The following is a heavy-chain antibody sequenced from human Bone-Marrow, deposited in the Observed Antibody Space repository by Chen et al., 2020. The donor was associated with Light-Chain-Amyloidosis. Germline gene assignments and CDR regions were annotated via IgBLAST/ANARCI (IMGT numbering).Heavy chain of an antibody. D-gene: IGHD5-12*01. V-gene: IGHV5-51*01. CDR3: ARRRDGYNFDY. Sequence: EVQLEQSGPEVKKPGESLKISCKGSGYTFPNYWIGWVRQMPGKGLEWMGVIYPDDSEARYSPSFEGQVTISADKSITTACLQWRSLKASDTAMYYCARRRDGYNFDYWCQGTLVTVSS. J-gene: IGHJ4*02. CDR1: GYTFPNYW. CDR2: IYPDDSEA.